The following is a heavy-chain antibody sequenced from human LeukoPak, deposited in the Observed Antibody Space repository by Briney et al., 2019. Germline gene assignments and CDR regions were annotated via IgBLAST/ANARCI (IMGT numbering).Heavy chain of an antibody. V-gene: IGHV3-48*02. Sequence: PGGSLRLSCAASGFTFSSYSMNWVRQAPGKGLEWVSYISSSSSTIYYADSVKGRFTISRDNAKNSLYLQMNSLRDEDTAVYYCAEVRGGVTTIYFDYWGQGTLVTVSS. D-gene: IGHD4-17*01. CDR1: GFTFSSYS. CDR3: AEVRGGVTTIYFDY. J-gene: IGHJ4*02. CDR2: ISSSSSTI.